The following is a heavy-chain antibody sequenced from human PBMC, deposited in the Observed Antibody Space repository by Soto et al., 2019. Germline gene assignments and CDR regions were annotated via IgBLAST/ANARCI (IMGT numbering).Heavy chain of an antibody. Sequence: SETLSLTCTVSGGSISSYYWSWIRQPPGKGLEWIGHIFYSGSTEYNPSLKSRVTISVDTSKTQFSLKMSSVTAADTAVYYCARDSKKVTWYYGMDVWGQGTTVTVSS. D-gene: IGHD2-21*02. V-gene: IGHV4-59*01. CDR1: GGSISSYY. CDR2: IFYSGST. CDR3: ARDSKKVTWYYGMDV. J-gene: IGHJ6*02.